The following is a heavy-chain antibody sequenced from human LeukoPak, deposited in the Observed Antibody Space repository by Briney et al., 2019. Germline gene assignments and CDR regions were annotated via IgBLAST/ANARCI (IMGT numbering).Heavy chain of an antibody. CDR1: GFVFSSYW. CDR3: AKGDDESLDH. CDR2: IYTDGSYT. D-gene: IGHD3-16*01. J-gene: IGHJ4*02. V-gene: IGHV3-74*01. Sequence: GGSLRLSCAASGFVFSSYWMHWVRQVPGRGLVWVSRIYTDGSYTNYADSVKGRFTISRDNAKNTLSLHMNSLRAEDMGVYYCAKGDDESLDHWGQGTLVTVSS.